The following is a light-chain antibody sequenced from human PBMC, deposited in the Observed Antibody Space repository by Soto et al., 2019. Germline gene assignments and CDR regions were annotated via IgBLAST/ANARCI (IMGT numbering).Light chain of an antibody. J-gene: IGLJ1*01. CDR2: DVS. CDR1: SSDVGGYNY. V-gene: IGLV2-14*01. CDR3: SSYTSSSTSYV. Sequence: QSALTQPASVSGSPGQSITISCTGTSSDVGGYNYVSWYQQHPGKAPKLMIYDVSNRPSGVSNRFSGSKSGNTASLTISGLQAEDGADYYCSSYTSSSTSYVFGTGTKVTVL.